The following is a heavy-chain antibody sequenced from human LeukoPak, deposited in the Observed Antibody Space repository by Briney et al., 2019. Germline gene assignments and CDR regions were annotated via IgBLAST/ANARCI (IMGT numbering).Heavy chain of an antibody. D-gene: IGHD2-2*01. Sequence: GGFLRLSCAASGFTFSSYAMHWVRQAPGKGLEWVAVISYDGSNKYYADSVKGRFTISRDNSKNTLYLQMNSLRAEDTAVYYCARDHCSSTSCYLFDYWGQGTLVTVSS. V-gene: IGHV3-30-3*01. CDR2: ISYDGSNK. CDR1: GFTFSSYA. J-gene: IGHJ4*02. CDR3: ARDHCSSTSCYLFDY.